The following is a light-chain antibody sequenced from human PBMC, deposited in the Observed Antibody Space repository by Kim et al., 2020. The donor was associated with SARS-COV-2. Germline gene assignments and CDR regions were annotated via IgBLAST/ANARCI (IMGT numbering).Light chain of an antibody. CDR3: QQYGKYVT. CDR2: DTS. CDR1: QSISGW. V-gene: IGKV1-5*01. Sequence: DIQMTQSPFTLSASVGDRVIITCRASQSISGWLAWYQQKPGKAPKLLIYDTSSLQSGVPSRFSGSGSGTDFTLTISSLQPDDFATYYCQQYGKYVTFGRGTKVDIK. J-gene: IGKJ4*01.